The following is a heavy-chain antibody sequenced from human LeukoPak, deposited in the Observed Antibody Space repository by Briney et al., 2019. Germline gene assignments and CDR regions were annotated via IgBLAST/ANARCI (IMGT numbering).Heavy chain of an antibody. Sequence: ASVKVSCKASGYAFTSYYMHWVRQAPGQGLEWMGIINPSGGSTSYAQKFQGRVTMTRDMSTSTVYMELSSLRSEDTAVYYCAREMATIRGFDYWGRGTLVTVSS. D-gene: IGHD5-24*01. CDR1: GYAFTSYY. V-gene: IGHV1-46*01. CDR2: INPSGGST. CDR3: AREMATIRGFDY. J-gene: IGHJ4*02.